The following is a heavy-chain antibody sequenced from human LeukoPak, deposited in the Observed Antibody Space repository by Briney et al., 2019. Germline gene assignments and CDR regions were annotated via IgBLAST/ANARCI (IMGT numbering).Heavy chain of an antibody. CDR1: GFTFSTYG. J-gene: IGHJ4*02. Sequence: PGGSLRLSCAASGFTFSTYGIHWVRQAPGKGLKWVSGISASGGITSYVDSVKGRFTISRDNSKNTLDLQMNSLRVEDTAVYYCAKDVSYASGAYQGYFDYWGQGTLVTVSS. CDR3: AKDVSYASGAYQGYFDY. D-gene: IGHD3-10*01. CDR2: ISASGGIT. V-gene: IGHV3-23*01.